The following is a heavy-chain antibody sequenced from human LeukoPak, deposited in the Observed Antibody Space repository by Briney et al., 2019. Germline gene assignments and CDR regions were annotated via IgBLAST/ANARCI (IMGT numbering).Heavy chain of an antibody. J-gene: IGHJ4*02. D-gene: IGHD3-10*01. CDR2: ISGSGGNT. V-gene: IGHV3-23*01. Sequence: GGSLRLSCAASGLTFSSYAMNWVRQAPGKGLEWVSAISGSGGNTYYADSVKGRFTISRDNSKNTLYLQMNSLRAEDTAVYYCARASGYLKRFGELLSIPFDYWGQGTLVTVSS. CDR1: GLTFSSYA. CDR3: ARASGYLKRFGELLSIPFDY.